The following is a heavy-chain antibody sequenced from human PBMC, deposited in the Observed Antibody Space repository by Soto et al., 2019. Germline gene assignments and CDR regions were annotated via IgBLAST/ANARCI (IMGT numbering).Heavy chain of an antibody. Sequence: SETLSLTCAVYGGSFSDDASSSDWYWNWIRQSPGKGLEWIGEIDRSGRTRYNPSLKSRVSISVDTSKKQFSLKLSSVTAADTAIYYCARGYYDSSGPGVAFDIWGPGTKVTVSS. V-gene: IGHV4-34*01. D-gene: IGHD3-22*01. CDR1: GGSFSDDASSSDWY. J-gene: IGHJ3*02. CDR2: IDRSGRT. CDR3: ARGYYDSSGPGVAFDI.